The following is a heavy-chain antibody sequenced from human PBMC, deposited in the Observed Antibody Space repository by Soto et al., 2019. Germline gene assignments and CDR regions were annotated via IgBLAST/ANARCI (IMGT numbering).Heavy chain of an antibody. V-gene: IGHV4-59*01. D-gene: IGHD2-2*02. CDR3: ARDLIVVVPAAIPVRGDYYYYYGMDV. CDR1: GGSISSYY. CDR2: IYYSGST. J-gene: IGHJ6*02. Sequence: SETLSLTCTVSGGSISSYYWSWIRQPPGKGLEWIGYIYYSGSTNYNPSLKSRVTISVDTSKNQFSPKLSSVTAADTAVYYCARDLIVVVPAAIPVRGDYYYYYGMDVWGQGTTVTVSS.